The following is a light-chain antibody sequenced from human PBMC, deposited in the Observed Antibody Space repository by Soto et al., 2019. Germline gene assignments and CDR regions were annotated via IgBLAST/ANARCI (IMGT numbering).Light chain of an antibody. V-gene: IGKV3-20*01. Sequence: EIVLTQSPGTLSLSPGERATLSCRASQSVSSSYLAWYQQKPGQAPRLLIYGASSRATGIPDRFSGSGSGKDFPLTISRLEPEDFAVYSCQQYGSSPATFGGGTKVEIK. CDR2: GAS. CDR1: QSVSSSY. J-gene: IGKJ4*01. CDR3: QQYGSSPAT.